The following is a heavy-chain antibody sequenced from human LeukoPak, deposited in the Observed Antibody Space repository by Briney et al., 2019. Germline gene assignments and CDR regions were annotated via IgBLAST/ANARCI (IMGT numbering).Heavy chain of an antibody. V-gene: IGHV4-39*01. Sequence: SETLSLTCTVSGGPISSSSYYWGWIRQPPGKGLEWIGSIYYSVNTYYNPSLKSRVTISVDTSKNQFSLKLSSVTAADTAVHYCASGASETDYWGQGTLVTVSS. D-gene: IGHD1-14*01. CDR1: GGPISSSSYY. CDR2: IYYSVNT. CDR3: ASGASETDY. J-gene: IGHJ4*02.